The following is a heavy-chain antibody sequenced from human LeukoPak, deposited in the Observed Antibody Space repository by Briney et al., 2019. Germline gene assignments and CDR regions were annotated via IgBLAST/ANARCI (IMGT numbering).Heavy chain of an antibody. Sequence: SVKVSCKASGGTFSSYAISWVRQAPGQGLEWMGGINPIFGTANYAQKFQGRVTITTDESTSTAYMELSSLRSEDTAVYYCARDGDCSSTSCYARWFDPWGQGTLLTVSS. J-gene: IGHJ5*02. D-gene: IGHD2-2*01. CDR1: GGTFSSYA. CDR2: INPIFGTA. V-gene: IGHV1-69*05. CDR3: ARDGDCSSTSCYARWFDP.